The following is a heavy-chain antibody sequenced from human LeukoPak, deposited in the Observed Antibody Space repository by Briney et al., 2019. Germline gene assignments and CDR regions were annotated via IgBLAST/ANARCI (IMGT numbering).Heavy chain of an antibody. D-gene: IGHD4-11*01. CDR1: GGSISSYY. J-gene: IGHJ4*02. CDR2: IYTSGST. V-gene: IGHV4-4*07. CDR3: ARERLFYYSNYLFDY. Sequence: KPSETLSLXCTVSGGSISSYYWSWIRQPAGKGLEWIGRIYTSGSTNYNPSLKSRVTMSVDTSKNQFSLKLSSVTAADTAVYYCARERLFYYSNYLFDYWGQGTLVTVSS.